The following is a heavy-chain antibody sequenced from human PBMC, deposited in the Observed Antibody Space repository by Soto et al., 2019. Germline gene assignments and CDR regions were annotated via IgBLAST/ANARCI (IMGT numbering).Heavy chain of an antibody. CDR2: IYASGTI. CDR1: GGSITTRGFS. Sequence: SETLSLTCAASGGSITTRGFSWNWLRQSPGKGLEWIGCIYASGTIFDNPSLNSRVTISLDMSTNQFPLRLNSVTAADTAVYYCATYCAFANYYFDYWGRGALVTVSS. CDR3: ATYCAFANYYFDY. V-gene: IGHV4-30-2*06. J-gene: IGHJ4*02. D-gene: IGHD2-21*01.